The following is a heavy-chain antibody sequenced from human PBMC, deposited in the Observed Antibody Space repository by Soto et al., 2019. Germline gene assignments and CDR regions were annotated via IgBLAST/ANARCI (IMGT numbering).Heavy chain of an antibody. CDR1: GYSFTKYY. J-gene: IGHJ5*02. CDR3: ARTEAVAGNHNGFDP. V-gene: IGHV5-51*01. D-gene: IGHD6-19*01. Sequence: EVQLVQSGAEVKKPGESLTISCQGSGYSFTKYYIAWVRQMPGKALEWMGTIYPRDSNTRYSPSFQGQVTFSVDKSITTAYLQWSSLKASDTAMYYCARTEAVAGNHNGFDPWGQGTLVTVSS. CDR2: IYPRDSNT.